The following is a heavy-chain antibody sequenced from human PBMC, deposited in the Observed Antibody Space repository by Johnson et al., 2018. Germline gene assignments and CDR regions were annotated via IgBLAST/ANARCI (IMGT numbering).Heavy chain of an antibody. Sequence: LVESGGGVVQPGRSLRLSCAASGFTFSSYGMHWVRQAPGKGLEWVAVISSDGSNKYYADSVKGRFTISRDNSKNTRYLQMNSLRAEDTAVYYCAKDVDSSDYYYYYMDVWGKGTTVTVSS. J-gene: IGHJ6*03. CDR1: GFTFSSYG. CDR2: ISSDGSNK. D-gene: IGHD6-19*01. CDR3: AKDVDSSDYYYYYMDV. V-gene: IGHV3-30*18.